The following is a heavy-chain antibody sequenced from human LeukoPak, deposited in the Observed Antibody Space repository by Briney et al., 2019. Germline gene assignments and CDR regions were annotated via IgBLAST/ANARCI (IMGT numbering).Heavy chain of an antibody. CDR3: ARDVPAYYYDSRGYTDAFEI. J-gene: IGHJ3*02. Sequence: GGSLRLSCPPSGYTFSSLDMQWVRQAPGKGLEWVAVIWYDGSNKYYADSVKGRFTISRDNSKNTLYLQMNSLRAEDTAVSYCARDVPAYYYDSRGYTDAFEIWGRGTMVTVSS. CDR1: GYTFSSLD. CDR2: IWYDGSNK. D-gene: IGHD3-22*01. V-gene: IGHV3-33*01.